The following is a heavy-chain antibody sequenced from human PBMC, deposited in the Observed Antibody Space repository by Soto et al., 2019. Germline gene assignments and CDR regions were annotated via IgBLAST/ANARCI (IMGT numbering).Heavy chain of an antibody. J-gene: IGHJ6*02. CDR3: AKEGSDYDILTGSGYYGMDV. CDR2: ISYDGSNK. D-gene: IGHD3-9*01. Sequence: QVQLVESGGGVVQPGRSLRLSCAASGFTFSSYGMHWVRQAPGKGLEWVAVISYDGSNKYYADSVKGRFTISRDNSKNTLYRQMTSLRAEDTAVYYCAKEGSDYDILTGSGYYGMDVWGQGTTVTVSS. CDR1: GFTFSSYG. V-gene: IGHV3-30*18.